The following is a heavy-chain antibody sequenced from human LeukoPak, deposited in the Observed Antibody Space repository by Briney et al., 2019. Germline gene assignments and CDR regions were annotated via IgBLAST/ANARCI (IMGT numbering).Heavy chain of an antibody. CDR1: GFTFSSYA. Sequence: GGSLRLSCTASGFTFSSYAMSWVRQAPGKGLEWVSAISGSGGSTYYADSVKGRFTISRDNSKNPLYLQMNSLRAEDTAVYYCAKHTRTIAVAGTDYWGQGTLVTVSS. J-gene: IGHJ4*02. D-gene: IGHD6-19*01. CDR3: AKHTRTIAVAGTDY. CDR2: ISGSGGST. V-gene: IGHV3-23*01.